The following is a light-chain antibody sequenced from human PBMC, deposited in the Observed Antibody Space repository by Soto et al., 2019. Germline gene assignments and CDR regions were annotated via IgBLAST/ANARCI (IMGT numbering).Light chain of an antibody. J-gene: IGKJ1*01. CDR1: QSISSY. CDR3: QQYNGYSWT. V-gene: IGKV1-5*01. Sequence: DIQVTPSPSSLSASVVDRVTITFRASQSISSYLNWYQQKPGKAPKLXIYDASSLESGVPSRFSGSGYGTEFNLTISSLQPDDFATYYCQQYNGYSWTFGQGTKVDI. CDR2: DAS.